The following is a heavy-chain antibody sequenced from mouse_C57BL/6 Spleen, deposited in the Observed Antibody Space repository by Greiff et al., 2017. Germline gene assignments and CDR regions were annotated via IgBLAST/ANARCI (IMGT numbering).Heavy chain of an antibody. CDR2: IDRSDSYT. J-gene: IGHJ3*01. Sequence: QVQLQQSVAGLVRPWTSVTLSCTASGYTFTSYCLHWVKQRPGQGLEWLGVIDRSDSYTNYNQNFNGKATVTVDTSTSTAYMQLSSLTSEDSAVYYCAREDCDYEEGAWFAYWGQGTLVTVSA. CDR3: AREDCDYEEGAWFAY. D-gene: IGHD2-4*01. CDR1: GYTFTSYC. V-gene: IGHV1-59*01.